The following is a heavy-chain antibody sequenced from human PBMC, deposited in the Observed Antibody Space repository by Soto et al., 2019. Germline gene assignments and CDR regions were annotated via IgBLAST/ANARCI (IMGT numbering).Heavy chain of an antibody. D-gene: IGHD3-3*01. CDR3: ARVRRFLEWLLSSSYYYYYMDV. CDR1: GGSFSGYY. V-gene: IGHV4-34*01. Sequence: SETLSLTCAVYGGSFSGYYWSWIRQPPGKGLEWIGEINHSGSTNYNPSLKSRVTISVDTSKNQFSLKLSSVTAADTAVYYCARVRRFLEWLLSSSYYYYYMDVWGKGTTVTVS. CDR2: INHSGST. J-gene: IGHJ6*03.